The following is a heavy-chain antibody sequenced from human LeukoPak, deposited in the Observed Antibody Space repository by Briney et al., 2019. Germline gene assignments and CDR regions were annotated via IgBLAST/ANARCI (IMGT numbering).Heavy chain of an antibody. CDR2: IYPGDSDT. CDR1: GYSFTSYW. V-gene: IGHV5-51*01. CDR3: ARLGMVRGVNYYYGMDV. J-gene: IGHJ6*02. D-gene: IGHD3-10*01. Sequence: GKSLKIPCKGSGYSFTSYWIGWVRQMPGKGLEWMGIIYPGDSDTRYSPSFQGQVTISADKSISTAYLQWSSLKASDTAMYYCARLGMVRGVNYYYGMDVWGQGTTVTVSS.